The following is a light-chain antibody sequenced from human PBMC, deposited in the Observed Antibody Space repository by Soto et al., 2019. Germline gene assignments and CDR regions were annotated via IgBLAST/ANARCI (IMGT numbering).Light chain of an antibody. V-gene: IGKV3-15*01. CDR3: QQYNNWLWT. Sequence: EIAMTQSPVTLSASLGESAPRACRASESVSGHLASSQQKTGQAHRLLLHGPHTSDIGTPARFSGSGSGTEFTLTISSLQSEDFGLYYCQQYNNWLWTSGPGTK. J-gene: IGKJ1*01. CDR1: ESVSGH. CDR2: GPH.